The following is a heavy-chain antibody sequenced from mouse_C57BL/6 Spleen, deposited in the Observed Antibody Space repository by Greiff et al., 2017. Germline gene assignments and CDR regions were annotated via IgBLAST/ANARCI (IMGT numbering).Heavy chain of an antibody. CDR1: GYTFTSYW. D-gene: IGHD2-4*01. J-gene: IGHJ1*03. Sequence: QVHVKQPGAELVKPGASVKLSCKASGYTFTSYWMHWVKQRPGQGLEWIGMIHPNSGSTNYNEKFKSKATLTVDKSSSTAYMQLSSLTSEDSAVYYCAIDYDGWYFDVWGTGTTVTVSS. V-gene: IGHV1-64*01. CDR2: IHPNSGST. CDR3: AIDYDGWYFDV.